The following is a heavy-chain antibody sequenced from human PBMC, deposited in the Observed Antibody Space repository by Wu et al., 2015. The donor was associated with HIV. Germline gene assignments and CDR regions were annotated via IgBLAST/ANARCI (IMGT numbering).Heavy chain of an antibody. J-gene: IGHJ4*02. V-gene: IGHV1-2*02. Sequence: QVQLVQSGAEVKTPGASVKVSCRASGYTFTAYYVHWVRQAPGQGLEWMGWINPNGGGTIYAQKFEGRVTLTRDTSISTAYLELSNLRPDDTAVYYCAGGGGRTSMDPFDFWGQGTLVTVSS. CDR2: INPNGGGT. CDR1: GYTFTAYY. CDR3: AGGGGRTSMDPFDF. D-gene: IGHD5-18*01.